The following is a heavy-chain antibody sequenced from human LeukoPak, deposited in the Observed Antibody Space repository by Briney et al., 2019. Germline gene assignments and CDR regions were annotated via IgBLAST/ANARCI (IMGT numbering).Heavy chain of an antibody. CDR2: IRSKAYGGTT. V-gene: IGHV3-49*04. Sequence: GGSLRLSCTASGFTFGDYAMSWVRQAPGKGLEWVGFIRSKAYGGTTEYAASVKGRFTISRDDSKSIAYLQMNSLKTEDTAVYYCTRVKSIAAAGTCFDYWGQGTLVTVSS. J-gene: IGHJ4*02. CDR1: GFTFGDYA. D-gene: IGHD6-13*01. CDR3: TRVKSIAAAGTCFDY.